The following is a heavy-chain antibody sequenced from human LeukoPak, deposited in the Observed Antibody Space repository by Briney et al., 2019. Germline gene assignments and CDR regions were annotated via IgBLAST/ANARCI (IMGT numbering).Heavy chain of an antibody. D-gene: IGHD1-14*01. J-gene: IGHJ4*02. Sequence: GGSLRLSCAASGFTFSSYGMHWVRQAPGKGLEWVAVISCDGSNKYYADSVKGRFTISRDNSKNTLYLQMNRLRAEDTALYYCAKSGGSSSTGLYWGQGTLVTVSS. CDR3: AKSGGSSSTGLY. V-gene: IGHV3-30*18. CDR1: GFTFSSYG. CDR2: ISCDGSNK.